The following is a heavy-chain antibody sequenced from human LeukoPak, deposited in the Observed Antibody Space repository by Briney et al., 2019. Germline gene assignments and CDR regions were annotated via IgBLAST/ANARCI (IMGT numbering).Heavy chain of an antibody. CDR1: GGSISSYY. V-gene: IGHV4-4*07. Sequence: SETLSLTCTVSGGSISSYYWSWIRQPAGKGLEWIGRIYTSGSTNYNPSLKSRVTMSVDTSKNQFSLKLSSVTAADTAVYYCARRLGYCSSTSCYTSRYFDLWGRGTLVTVSS. D-gene: IGHD2-2*02. CDR2: IYTSGST. J-gene: IGHJ2*01. CDR3: ARRLGYCSSTSCYTSRYFDL.